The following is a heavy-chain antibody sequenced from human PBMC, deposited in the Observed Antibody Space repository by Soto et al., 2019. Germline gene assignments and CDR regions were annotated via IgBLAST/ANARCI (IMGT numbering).Heavy chain of an antibody. D-gene: IGHD3-9*01. CDR3: ARGIFFNDTGATQIYTLGQH. J-gene: IGHJ1*01. Sequence: KGLEWIGEINHSGSTNYNPSLKSRVTISVDTSKNQFSLKLSSVTAADTAVYYCARGIFFNDTGATQIYTLGQH. CDR2: INHSGST. V-gene: IGHV4-34*01.